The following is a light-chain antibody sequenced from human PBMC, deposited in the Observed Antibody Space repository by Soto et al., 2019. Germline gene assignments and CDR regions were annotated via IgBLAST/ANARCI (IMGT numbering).Light chain of an antibody. CDR1: SSDIGNYNY. Sequence: QSALTQPASVSGSPGQSITISCTGTSSDIGNYNYVSWYQQHPGKSPKLMIFEVSNRPSGISHRFSGSKSGNTASLTISRLQDEDEADYYCTSYTDSRTSGLFGGGTKVTVL. CDR3: TSYTDSRTSGL. V-gene: IGLV2-14*01. CDR2: EVS. J-gene: IGLJ2*01.